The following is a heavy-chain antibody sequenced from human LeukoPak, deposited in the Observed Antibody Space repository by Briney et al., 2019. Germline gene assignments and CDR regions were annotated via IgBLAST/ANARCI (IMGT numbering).Heavy chain of an antibody. Sequence: SVKVSCKASGFTFTSSAVQWVRQARGQRLEWIGWIVVGSDNTNYAQKFQDRVTFTRDMSTSTAYMDLSSLRSEDTAVYYCAAERLASSGWYFAFDIWGQGTMATVSS. CDR2: IVVGSDNT. J-gene: IGHJ3*02. D-gene: IGHD6-19*01. V-gene: IGHV1-58*01. CDR3: AAERLASSGWYFAFDI. CDR1: GFTFTSSA.